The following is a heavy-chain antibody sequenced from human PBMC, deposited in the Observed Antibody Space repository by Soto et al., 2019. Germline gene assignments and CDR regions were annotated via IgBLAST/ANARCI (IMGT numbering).Heavy chain of an antibody. CDR1: GFTFSSYA. V-gene: IGHV3-23*01. CDR3: AKSSTIFGVVTPNWFDP. Sequence: EVQLLESVGGLVQPGGSLRLSCAASGFTFSSYAMSWVRQAPGKGLEWVSAISGSGGSTYYADSVKGRFTISRDNSKNTLYLQMNSLRAEDTAVYYCAKSSTIFGVVTPNWFDPWGQGTLVTVSS. J-gene: IGHJ5*02. D-gene: IGHD3-3*01. CDR2: ISGSGGST.